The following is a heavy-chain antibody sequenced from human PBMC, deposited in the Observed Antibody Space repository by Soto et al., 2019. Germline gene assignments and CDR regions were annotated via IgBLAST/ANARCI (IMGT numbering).Heavy chain of an antibody. J-gene: IGHJ4*02. CDR1: GGSISSYY. CDR2: IYYSGST. CDR3: ARRWGYYFDY. D-gene: IGHD1-26*01. V-gene: IGHV4-59*01. Sequence: SSETLSLTCTVSGGSISSYYWSWIRQPPGKGLEWIGYIYYSGSTNYNPSLKSRVTISVDTSKNQFSLKLSSLTAADTAVYYCARRWGYYFDYWGQGTLVTVSS.